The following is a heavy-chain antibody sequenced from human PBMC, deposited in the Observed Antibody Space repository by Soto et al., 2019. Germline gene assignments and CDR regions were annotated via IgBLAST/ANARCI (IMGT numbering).Heavy chain of an antibody. CDR2: IKSKANGGTT. Sequence: EVHLVESGGGLVKPGGSLTVSCATSGLTFINAWMNWVRQTPGWGLEWVGRIKSKANGGTTDYAAPVKGRFTISRDDSKDTLYLQMDSLKIEDTGVYYCTDSVQASGWFDPWGQGTLVTVSS. J-gene: IGHJ5*02. CDR3: TDSVQASGWFDP. V-gene: IGHV3-15*07. CDR1: GLTFINAW. D-gene: IGHD1-1*01.